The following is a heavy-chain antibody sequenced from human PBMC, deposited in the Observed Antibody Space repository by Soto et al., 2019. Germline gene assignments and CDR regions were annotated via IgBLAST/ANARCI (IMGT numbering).Heavy chain of an antibody. CDR2: ISGSGGST. J-gene: IGHJ4*02. CDR3: AKEAGDSYFDY. V-gene: IGHV3-23*01. Sequence: AISGSGGSTYYADSVKGRFTISRDNSKNTLYLQMNSLRAEDTAVYYCAKEAGDSYFDYWGQGTLVTVSS. D-gene: IGHD4-17*01.